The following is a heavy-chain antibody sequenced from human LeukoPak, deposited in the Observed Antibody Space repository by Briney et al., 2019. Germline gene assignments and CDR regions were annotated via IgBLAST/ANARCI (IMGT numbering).Heavy chain of an antibody. J-gene: IGHJ4*02. CDR3: ATVGGFCPSSSCYAYFDY. Sequence: GGSLRPSCVASGLTLSNSAMTWVRQAPGKGLEWVSILTGDGTGTFYADSVKGRFSISRDISTNTLYLQMNSLGVDDTALYYCATVGGFCPSSSCYAYFDYWGQGSLVTVSS. V-gene: IGHV3-23*01. CDR1: GLTLSNSA. D-gene: IGHD2-2*01. CDR2: LTGDGTGT.